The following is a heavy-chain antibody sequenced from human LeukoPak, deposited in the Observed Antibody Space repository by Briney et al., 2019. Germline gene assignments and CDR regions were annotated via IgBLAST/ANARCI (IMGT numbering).Heavy chain of an antibody. Sequence: GGSLRLSCVASGFIFSSYWMHWVRQAPGKGLEWVSRINSDGSITTYADSVEGRFSISRDNAKNTLYLQMNSLGVEDTAVYYCARQLWPLFDYWGQGTLVTASS. CDR1: GFIFSSYW. V-gene: IGHV3-74*01. CDR3: ARQLWPLFDY. D-gene: IGHD5-18*01. CDR2: INSDGSIT. J-gene: IGHJ4*02.